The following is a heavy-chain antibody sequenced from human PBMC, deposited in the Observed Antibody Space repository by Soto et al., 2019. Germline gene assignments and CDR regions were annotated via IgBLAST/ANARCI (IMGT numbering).Heavy chain of an antibody. CDR1: GFTFSSYG. D-gene: IGHD2-8*01. J-gene: IGHJ4*02. CDR3: ARVNGGRSGVFDY. CDR2: IWYDGSNK. V-gene: IGHV3-33*01. Sequence: GGSLRLSCAASGFTFSSYGMHWVRQAPGKGLEWVAVIWYDGSNKYYADSVKGRFTISRDNSKNTLYLQMNSLRAEDTAVYYCARVNGGRSGVFDYWGQGTLVTVSS.